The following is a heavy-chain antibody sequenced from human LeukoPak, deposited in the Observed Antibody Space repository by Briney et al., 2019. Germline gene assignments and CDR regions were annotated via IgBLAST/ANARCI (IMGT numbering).Heavy chain of an antibody. J-gene: IGHJ4*02. CDR3: ARKGAIYDSSGYYHPHFDY. V-gene: IGHV4-59*08. Sequence: PSETLFLTCTGSGGSISSYYWSWIRQPPGKGLEWIGYIYYSGSTKYNPSLKRRVTISVDTSKNQFSLKLSSVTAADAAVYYCARKGAIYDSSGYYHPHFDYWGQGTLVTVSS. CDR2: IYYSGST. D-gene: IGHD3-22*01. CDR1: GGSISSYY.